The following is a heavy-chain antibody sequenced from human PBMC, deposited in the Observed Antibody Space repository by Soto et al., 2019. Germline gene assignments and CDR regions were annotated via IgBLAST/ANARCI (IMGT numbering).Heavy chain of an antibody. J-gene: IGHJ4*02. CDR1: GYTFTGYY. Sequence: ASVKVSCKASGYTFTGYYMHWVRQAPGQGLEWMAWINAGNGNAKYSQKFQDRVTITRDTSASTAYMELSRLRFDDTAVYYCAREYISSWFDYWGQGTLVTVSS. CDR2: INAGNGNA. V-gene: IGHV1-3*01. CDR3: AREYISSWFDY. D-gene: IGHD6-13*01.